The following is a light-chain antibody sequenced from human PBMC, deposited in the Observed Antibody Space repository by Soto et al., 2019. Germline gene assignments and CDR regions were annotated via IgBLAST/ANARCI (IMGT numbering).Light chain of an antibody. Sequence: QSVLTQPGSVSGSPGQSITISCTGTTSDVGSYSLVSWYQQHPGKVPKLLIYEVSKRPSGVSHSFPGSKSDNTDSMTISGLQAEDEAAYSWSSYAGSGTHYVFRTGTKV. CDR1: TSDVGSYSL. V-gene: IGLV2-23*02. CDR2: EVS. CDR3: SSYAGSGTHYV. J-gene: IGLJ1*01.